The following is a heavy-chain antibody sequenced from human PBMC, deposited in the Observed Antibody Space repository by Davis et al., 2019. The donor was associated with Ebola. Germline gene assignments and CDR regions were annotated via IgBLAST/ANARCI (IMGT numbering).Heavy chain of an antibody. CDR3: ARPLLGSFGN. J-gene: IGHJ4*02. D-gene: IGHD3-16*01. CDR1: RFTLSSYN. CDR2: ISSSSTTI. Sequence: GESLKISCVASRFTLSSYNMNWVRQAPGKGLEWLSYISSSSTTIYYADSVKGRFTISRDNSNNTLFLQMNSLRAEDTAVYYCARPLLGSFGNWGQGTLVTVSS. V-gene: IGHV3-48*01.